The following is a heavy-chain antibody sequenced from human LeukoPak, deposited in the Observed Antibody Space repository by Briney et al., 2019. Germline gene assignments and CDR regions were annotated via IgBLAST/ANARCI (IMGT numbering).Heavy chain of an antibody. CDR1: GFTFSSYG. D-gene: IGHD3-22*01. Sequence: GGSLRLSCAVSGFTFSSYGMHWVRQAPGQGLEWMGWINPNSGGTNYAQKFQGRVTMTRDTSISTAYMELSRLRSDDTAVYYCARDPYDSSSEHRTYNWFDPWGQGTLVTVSS. CDR3: ARDPYDSSSEHRTYNWFDP. CDR2: INPNSGGT. V-gene: IGHV1-2*02. J-gene: IGHJ5*02.